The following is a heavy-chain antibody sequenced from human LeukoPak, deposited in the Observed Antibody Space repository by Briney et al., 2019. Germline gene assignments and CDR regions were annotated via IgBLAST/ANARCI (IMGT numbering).Heavy chain of an antibody. CDR3: VSDMGRSWSRSWDY. J-gene: IGHJ4*02. CDR2: ISSNGGST. V-gene: IGHV3-64*01. Sequence: GGSQRLFCAASGFTFSSYAMHWVRQAPGKGLEYVSAISSNGGSTYYANSVKGRFTISRDNSKNTLYLQMGSVRAEDMAVYYGVSDMGRSWSRSWDYWGQGTLVSVSS. D-gene: IGHD6-13*01. CDR1: GFTFSSYA.